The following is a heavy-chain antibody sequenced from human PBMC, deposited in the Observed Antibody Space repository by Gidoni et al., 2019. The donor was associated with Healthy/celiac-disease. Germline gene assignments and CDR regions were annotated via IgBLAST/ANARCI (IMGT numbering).Heavy chain of an antibody. CDR1: GFTFSSYA. V-gene: IGHV3-30-3*01. CDR3: ARGGPNWFDP. CDR2: ISYDGNNK. Sequence: QVQLVESGGGVVQPGRSLRLPCAASGFTFSSYAMHWVRQAPGKGLEWVAVISYDGNNKYYADSVKGRFTISRDNSKNTLSLQMNSLRTEDTAMYYCARGGPNWFDPWGQGTLVTVSS. J-gene: IGHJ5*02.